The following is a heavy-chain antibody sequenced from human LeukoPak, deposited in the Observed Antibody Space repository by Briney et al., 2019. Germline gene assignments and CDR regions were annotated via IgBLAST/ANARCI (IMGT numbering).Heavy chain of an antibody. J-gene: IGHJ4*02. CDR1: GFAFSTYA. Sequence: TGGSLRLSCAASGFAFSTYAMSWVRQAPGKGLEWVSLISSGGNTYYGDPVRGRFTISRDNSRNTVDLQMNSLTADDTAVYYCALLEVGSTGLWGQGTLVTVFS. D-gene: IGHD1-1*01. V-gene: IGHV3-23*01. CDR2: ISSGGNT. CDR3: ALLEVGSTGL.